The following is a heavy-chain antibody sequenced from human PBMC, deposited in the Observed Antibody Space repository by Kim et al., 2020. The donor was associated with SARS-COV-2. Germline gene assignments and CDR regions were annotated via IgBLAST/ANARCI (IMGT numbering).Heavy chain of an antibody. Sequence: GGSLRLSCAASGFTFSSYAMHWVRQAPGKGLEWVAVISYDGSNKYYADSVKGRFTISRDNSKNTLYLQMNSLRAEDTAVYYCARGYNGYSYVTVLRRYYYYGMDVWGQGTTVTVSS. CDR2: ISYDGSNK. V-gene: IGHV3-30*04. CDR1: GFTFSSYA. CDR3: ARGYNGYSYVTVLRRYYYYGMDV. J-gene: IGHJ6*02. D-gene: IGHD5-18*01.